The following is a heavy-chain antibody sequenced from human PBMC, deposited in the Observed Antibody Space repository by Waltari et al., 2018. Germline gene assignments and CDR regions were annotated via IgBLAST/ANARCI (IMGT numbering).Heavy chain of an antibody. CDR1: GDSMSTSDC. CDR2: VRGSGTT. Sequence: QVQLQESGPGLVKPAGTLSVTCVVSGDSMSTSDCWSWVRQSPGRGLEWIGQVRGSGTTNYNPSLETRVSVSIDTSKKQFSLRMTSATAADTAVYYCARDRGRGLFLDSWGQGTLVTVSP. CDR3: ARDRGRGLFLDS. D-gene: IGHD1-1*01. J-gene: IGHJ4*02. V-gene: IGHV4-4*02.